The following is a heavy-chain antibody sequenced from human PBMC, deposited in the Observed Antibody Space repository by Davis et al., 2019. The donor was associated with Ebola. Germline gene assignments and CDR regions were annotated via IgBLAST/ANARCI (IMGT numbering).Heavy chain of an antibody. D-gene: IGHD6-13*01. Sequence: PSETLSLTCAVYGGSFSGYYWSWIRQPPGKGLEWIGEINHSGSTNYNPSLKSRVTISVDTSKNQFSLKLSSVTAADTAVYYCAREHSSSWYGYWFDPWGQGTLVTVSS. CDR1: GGSFSGYY. CDR2: INHSGST. CDR3: AREHSSSWYGYWFDP. V-gene: IGHV4-34*01. J-gene: IGHJ5*02.